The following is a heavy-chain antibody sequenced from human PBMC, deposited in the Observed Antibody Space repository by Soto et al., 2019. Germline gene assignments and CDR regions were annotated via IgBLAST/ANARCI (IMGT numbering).Heavy chain of an antibody. CDR3: ARGRKWELPRAFDY. CDR2: IKHSRST. Sequence: SEILSLTCAVYGGSFSGYYWSWIRQPPGKGLEWIREIKHSRSTNYKPSIKSRVNISVDTSKNQFSLKLSSVTAADTAVYHCARGRKWELPRAFDYCGQGTLVTVSS. D-gene: IGHD1-26*01. CDR1: GGSFSGYY. V-gene: IGHV4-34*01. J-gene: IGHJ4*02.